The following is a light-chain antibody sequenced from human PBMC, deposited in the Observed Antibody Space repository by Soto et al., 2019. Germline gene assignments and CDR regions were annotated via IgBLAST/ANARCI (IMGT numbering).Light chain of an antibody. Sequence: QSALTQPASVSGSPGQSITISCTGTSSDVGGYNYVSWYQQHPGKAPKLMIYEVSNRPSGVSNRFSGSKSGNTASLTVSGLQADDEADYYCSSYGGGNTVVFGGGTKVTVL. CDR2: EVS. V-gene: IGLV2-14*01. CDR3: SSYGGGNTVV. CDR1: SSDVGGYNY. J-gene: IGLJ2*01.